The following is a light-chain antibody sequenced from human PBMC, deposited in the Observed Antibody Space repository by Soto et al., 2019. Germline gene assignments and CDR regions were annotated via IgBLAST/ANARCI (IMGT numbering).Light chain of an antibody. Sequence: EIVLTQSPGTLSLSPGERATLSCRASQSVSSSYLAWYQQKPGQAPRLLIYGASSRATGIPDRFSGSGSGTDFPLTISRLEPEDFAVYYCQQYGSSPPFTFGPETKVDIK. V-gene: IGKV3-20*01. J-gene: IGKJ3*01. CDR1: QSVSSSY. CDR3: QQYGSSPPFT. CDR2: GAS.